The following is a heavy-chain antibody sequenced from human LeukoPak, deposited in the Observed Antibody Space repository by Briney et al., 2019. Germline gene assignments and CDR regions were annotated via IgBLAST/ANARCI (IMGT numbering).Heavy chain of an antibody. CDR2: FYYTGDT. CDR3: ASTHYYDSSGYFSAFDI. D-gene: IGHD3-22*01. Sequence: PSETLSLTCTVSGGSISSYYWSWIRQPPGKGLEWIGYFYYTGDTYYNPSLKSRVTISVDTSKNQCSLKLSSVTAADTAVYYCASTHYYDSSGYFSAFDIWGQGTMVTVSS. V-gene: IGHV4-59*08. J-gene: IGHJ3*02. CDR1: GGSISSYY.